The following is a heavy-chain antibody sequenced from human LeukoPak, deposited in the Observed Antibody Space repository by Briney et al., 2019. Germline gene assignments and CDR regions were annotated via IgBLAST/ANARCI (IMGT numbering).Heavy chain of an antibody. J-gene: IGHJ4*02. CDR1: GFTFSSYN. CDR2: ISSSSSTI. CDR3: VRNYYDSSGYSTHFDY. V-gene: IGHV3-48*04. Sequence: GGSLRLSCAAAGFTFSSYNMNWVRQAPGKGLEWVSYISSSSSTIYYADSVKGRFTISRDNAKNSLYLQMNSLRAEDTAVYYCVRNYYDSSGYSTHFDYWGQGTLVTVSS. D-gene: IGHD3-22*01.